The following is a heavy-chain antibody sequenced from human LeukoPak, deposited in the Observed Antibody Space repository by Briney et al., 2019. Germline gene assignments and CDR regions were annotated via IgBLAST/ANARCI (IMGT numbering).Heavy chain of an antibody. J-gene: IGHJ4*02. Sequence: GGSLRLSCAASGFVYSAFWMSWVRQAPGKGLEWVANIKQDGSEKYYEDSVKGRFTSSRDNARNTLFLQMDSLRAEDTAVYYCARESVRRISMRSKGFFDYWGRGTRVTVSS. CDR3: ARESVRRISMRSKGFFDY. V-gene: IGHV3-7*01. CDR2: IKQDGSEK. D-gene: IGHD3-22*01. CDR1: GFVYSAFW.